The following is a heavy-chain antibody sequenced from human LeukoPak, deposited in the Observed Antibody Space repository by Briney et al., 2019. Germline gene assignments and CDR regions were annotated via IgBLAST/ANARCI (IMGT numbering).Heavy chain of an antibody. CDR1: GYTFTSYY. Sequence: ASVKVSCKASGYTFTSYYMHWVRQAPGQGLERMGIINPSGGSTSYAQKFQGRVTTTRDTSTNTVYMELSSLRSEDTAVYYCARWGYCSGGSCSSNGAFDIWGQGTMVTVSS. CDR3: ARWGYCSGGSCSSNGAFDI. D-gene: IGHD2-15*01. CDR2: INPSGGST. J-gene: IGHJ3*02. V-gene: IGHV1-46*01.